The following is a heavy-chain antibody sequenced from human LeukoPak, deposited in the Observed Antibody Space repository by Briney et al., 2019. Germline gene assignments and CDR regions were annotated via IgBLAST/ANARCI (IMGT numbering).Heavy chain of an antibody. V-gene: IGHV1-2*02. CDR1: GYTFSGYY. CDR2: IKPNSSGT. D-gene: IGHD1-26*01. CDR3: ARVHSGSLFDY. J-gene: IGHJ4*02. Sequence: ASVKVSCKASGYTFSGYYIHWVRQAPGQGLEWMGWIKPNSSGTIYAQKFQGRVTMTRDTSISTGYMELSRLTSCNTAVYYCARVHSGSLFDYCGQGTLVTVSS.